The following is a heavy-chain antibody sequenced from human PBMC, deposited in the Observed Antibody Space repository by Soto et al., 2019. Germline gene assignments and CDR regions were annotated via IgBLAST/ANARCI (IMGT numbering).Heavy chain of an antibody. D-gene: IGHD2-21*02. J-gene: IGHJ4*02. CDR2: ISSSSNTV. CDR3: ARDRRLAYCGGGCYSGFVVDY. V-gene: IGHV3-48*02. CDR1: GFTFSDYS. Sequence: EVQLVESGGGLVQPGGSLRLSCAASGFTFSDYSMNWVRQAQGKGREWVSYISSSSNTVYYADSVKGRFTTSRDNAKTSLYLQVNRLRDEDTAVYYCARDRRLAYCGGGCYSGFVVDYWGQGTLVTVAS.